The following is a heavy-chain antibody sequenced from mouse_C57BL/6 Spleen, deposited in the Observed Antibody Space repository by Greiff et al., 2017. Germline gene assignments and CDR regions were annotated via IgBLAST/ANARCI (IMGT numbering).Heavy chain of an antibody. Sequence: VQLKESGPELVKPGASVKMSCKASGYTFTDYNMHWVKQSHGKSLEWIGYINPNNGGTSYNQKFKGKATLTVNKSSSTAYMELRSLTSEDSAVYYCARPLITTVVATGKNYAMDYWGQGTSVTVSS. J-gene: IGHJ4*01. CDR3: ARPLITTVVATGKNYAMDY. CDR1: GYTFTDYN. D-gene: IGHD1-1*01. CDR2: INPNNGGT. V-gene: IGHV1-22*01.